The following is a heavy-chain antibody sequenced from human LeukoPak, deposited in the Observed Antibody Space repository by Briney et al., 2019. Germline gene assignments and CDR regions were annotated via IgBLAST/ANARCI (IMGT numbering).Heavy chain of an antibody. CDR3: ARRASYYDYVWGSYRSAYYFDY. CDR2: IYPTGST. Sequence: SETLSLTCTVSGYSISSGYYWGWIRQPPGKGLEWIGNIYPTGSTYYNPSLKSRVTISVDTSKNQFSLKLSSVTAADTAVYYCARRASYYDYVWGSYRSAYYFDYWGQGTLVTVSS. D-gene: IGHD3-16*02. V-gene: IGHV4-38-2*02. CDR1: GYSISSGYY. J-gene: IGHJ4*02.